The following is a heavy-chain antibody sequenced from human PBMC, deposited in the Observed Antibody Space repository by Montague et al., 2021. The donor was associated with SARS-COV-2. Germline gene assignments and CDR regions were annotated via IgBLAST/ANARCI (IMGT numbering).Heavy chain of an antibody. V-gene: IGHV4-31*03. CDR2: IYYCGSA. D-gene: IGHD3-3*01. CDR3: PRAKRITIFGVVNETYY. Sequence: TLSLTCTVSGGSISSGGYYWSWIRQHPGKGLEWIGYIYYCGSAYSNPSLKSRVTISVDTSKNQFSLKLSSVTAADTAVYYFPRAKRITIFGVVNETYYWGQGTQITGST. J-gene: IGHJ4*02. CDR1: GGSISSGGYY.